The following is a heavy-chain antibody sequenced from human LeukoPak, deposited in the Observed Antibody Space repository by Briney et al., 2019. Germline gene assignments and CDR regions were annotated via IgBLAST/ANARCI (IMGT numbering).Heavy chain of an antibody. CDR3: ARAIPQWAYVGYDFWSGYYTDAFDI. Sequence: AETLSLTCTVSGGSISSGGYYWSWIRQHPGKGLEWFGYIYYSGSTYYNPSLKSRVTISVDTSKNQFSLKLSPVTAADTAVYYCARAIPQWAYVGYDFWSGYYTDAFDIWGQGTMVTVSS. CDR2: IYYSGST. D-gene: IGHD3-3*01. J-gene: IGHJ3*02. CDR1: GGSISSGGYY. V-gene: IGHV4-61*08.